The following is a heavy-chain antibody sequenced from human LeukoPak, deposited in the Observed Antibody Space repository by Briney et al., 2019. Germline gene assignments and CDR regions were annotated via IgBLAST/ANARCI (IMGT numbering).Heavy chain of an antibody. CDR1: GFTFSDYY. D-gene: IGHD3-9*01. V-gene: IGHV3-11*01. CDR2: ISSSGSTI. CDR3: ACDPVYDILTGGFDP. Sequence: PGGSLRLSCAASGFTFSDYYMSWIRQAPGKGLEWVSYISSSGSTIDYADSVKGRFTVSRDNAKNSLYLQMNSLRAEDTAVYYCACDPVYDILTGGFDPWGQGTLVTVSS. J-gene: IGHJ5*02.